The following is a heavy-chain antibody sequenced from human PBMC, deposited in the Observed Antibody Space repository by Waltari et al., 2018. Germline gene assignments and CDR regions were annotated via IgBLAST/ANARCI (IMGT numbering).Heavy chain of an antibody. D-gene: IGHD3-3*01. Sequence: QVQLVQSGAEVKKPGSSVKVSCKASGGTFSSYAISWVRQAPGQGLEWMGGIIPSFGRAKDAQKVQGRGTITTDESTSTAYMELSSLRSEDTAVYYCARAGTIFGVVDPFDYWGQGTLVTVSS. V-gene: IGHV1-69*05. CDR3: ARAGTIFGVVDPFDY. CDR1: GGTFSSYA. J-gene: IGHJ4*02. CDR2: IIPSFGRA.